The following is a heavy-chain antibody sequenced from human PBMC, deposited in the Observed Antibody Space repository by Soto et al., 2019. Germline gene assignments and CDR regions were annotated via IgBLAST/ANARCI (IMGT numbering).Heavy chain of an antibody. Sequence: EVQLVESGGGLVQPGGSLRLSCAASGLIFSNYKLHWVRQAPGTGLVWVSRINTDGSIIDYANSVKGRFTVSRDNAKNTLYLQMNSLRADDTAVYYCARDTDGLHYWGQGTLVTVSS. CDR1: GLIFSNYK. CDR3: ARDTDGLHY. V-gene: IGHV3-74*01. CDR2: INTDGSII. J-gene: IGHJ4*02.